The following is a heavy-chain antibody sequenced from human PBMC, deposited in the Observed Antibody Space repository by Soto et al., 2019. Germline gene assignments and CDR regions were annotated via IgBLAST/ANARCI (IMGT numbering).Heavy chain of an antibody. D-gene: IGHD6-13*01. CDR3: ASTYSTSWYWFDP. V-gene: IGHV2-26*04. J-gene: IGHJ5*02. CDR2: IFSNDEK. Sequence: QVTVKESGPVLVKPTETLTLTCTVSGFSLSNAELGVSWIRQPPGKALEWLAHIFSNDEKTYSTSLKSRLTTSKDTCKSPVVLIMTNMYPVDIATYYCASTYSTSWYWFDPWGQGTLVTVSS. CDR1: GFSLSNAELG.